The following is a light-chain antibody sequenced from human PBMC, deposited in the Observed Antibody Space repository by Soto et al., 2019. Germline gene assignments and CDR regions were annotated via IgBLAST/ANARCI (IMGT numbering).Light chain of an antibody. J-gene: IGLJ1*01. Sequence: QSLLTQPPSASGTPGQRVTISCSGSSSNMGSNTVNWYQQLPGTAPKLLIYSNNQRPSGVPDRFSGSKSGTSASLAISGLQSEDGTDYYCAAWDDSLNGLYVFGTGTKVTVL. V-gene: IGLV1-44*01. CDR2: SNN. CDR3: AAWDDSLNGLYV. CDR1: SSNMGSNT.